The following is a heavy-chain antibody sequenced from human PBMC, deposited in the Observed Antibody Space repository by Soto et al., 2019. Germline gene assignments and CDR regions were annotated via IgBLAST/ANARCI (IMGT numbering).Heavy chain of an antibody. V-gene: IGHV4-30-2*01. Sequence: KPSETLSLTCAVSGGSISSGDYAWSWIRQPPGKGLEWIGYIYHSGSTYYNPSLKSRVTISIDRSKNQFSLKLSSVTAADTAVYYCARATYYYDRYDAFDIWGQGTMVTVSS. J-gene: IGHJ3*02. D-gene: IGHD3-22*01. CDR2: IYHSGST. CDR1: GGSISSGDYA. CDR3: ARATYYYDRYDAFDI.